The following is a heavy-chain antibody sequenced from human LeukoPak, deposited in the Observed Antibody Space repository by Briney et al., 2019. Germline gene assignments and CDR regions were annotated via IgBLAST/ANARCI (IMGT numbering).Heavy chain of an antibody. J-gene: IGHJ5*02. D-gene: IGHD6-13*01. Sequence: SVKVSCKASGGTFSSYAISWVRQAPGQGLEWMGGIIPIFGTANYAQKFQGRVTITADESTSTAYMELSSLRSEDTAVYYCARGALPGSSPTHVWFDPWGQGTLVTVSS. CDR2: IIPIFGTA. V-gene: IGHV1-69*13. CDR3: ARGALPGSSPTHVWFDP. CDR1: GGTFSSYA.